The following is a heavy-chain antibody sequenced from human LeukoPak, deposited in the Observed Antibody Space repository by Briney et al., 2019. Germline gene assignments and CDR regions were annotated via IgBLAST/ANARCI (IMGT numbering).Heavy chain of an antibody. D-gene: IGHD4-17*01. Sequence: GGSLRLSCTASGFTFRSHWMTWVRQPPGKGLEWVANIKEDGTVKYYVDSVKGRFTISRDNSKNTLYLQMNSLRAEDTAVYYCAKSPYGDYSIDYWGQGTLVTVSS. CDR1: GFTFRSHW. CDR2: IKEDGTVK. V-gene: IGHV3-7*03. CDR3: AKSPYGDYSIDY. J-gene: IGHJ4*02.